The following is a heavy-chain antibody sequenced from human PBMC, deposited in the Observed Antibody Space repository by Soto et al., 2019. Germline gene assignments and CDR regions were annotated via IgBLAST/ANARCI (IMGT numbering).Heavy chain of an antibody. J-gene: IGHJ5*01. CDR3: ARLIGNSWLDS. CDR2: INSDGST. Sequence: GGSLRLSCAASGFLVNSAYMTWVRQAPGKGLEWLSMINSDGSTLYAESVKGRFTISRDTSNNQVSLQLNSVTPDDTAVYYCARLIGNSWLDSWGQGTLVTVSS. V-gene: IGHV3-53*01. CDR1: GFLVNSAY. D-gene: IGHD3-16*01.